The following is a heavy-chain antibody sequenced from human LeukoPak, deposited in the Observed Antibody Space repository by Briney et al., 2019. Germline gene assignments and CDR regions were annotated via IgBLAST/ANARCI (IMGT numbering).Heavy chain of an antibody. V-gene: IGHV4-59*08. Sequence: PSETLSLTCTVSGGSLSSYHWNWIRQPPGKGLEWIGYIFSTGSTNYNPSLKSRVTISLDTSKSQFSLRLTSVAAADTAVYYCARRYGSGSYDKFDYWGQGTLVTVSS. J-gene: IGHJ4*02. CDR1: GGSLSSYH. CDR3: ARRYGSGSYDKFDY. D-gene: IGHD3-10*01. CDR2: IFSTGST.